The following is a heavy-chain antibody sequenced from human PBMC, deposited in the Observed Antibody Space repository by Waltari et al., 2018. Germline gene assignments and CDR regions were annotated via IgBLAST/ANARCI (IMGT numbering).Heavy chain of an antibody. Sequence: EVQLVESGGGLLQPGGSLRLSCAAFGFTCSSDALNCAGQAPGKWLEWVSYISSSGSTKYYADSVKGRFTISRDNAKNSLYLQMNSLRAEDTAVYYCARASNYDDGGGYWGQGTLVTVSS. CDR1: GFTCSSDA. CDR3: ARASNYDDGGGY. CDR2: ISSSGSTK. V-gene: IGHV3-48*03. J-gene: IGHJ4*02. D-gene: IGHD4-4*01.